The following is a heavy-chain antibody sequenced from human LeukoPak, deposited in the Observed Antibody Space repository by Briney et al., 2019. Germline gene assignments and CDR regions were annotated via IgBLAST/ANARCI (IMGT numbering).Heavy chain of an antibody. D-gene: IGHD1-26*01. J-gene: IGHJ4*02. CDR3: ARIHSSGGESFDS. V-gene: IGHV4-39*07. CDR2: IYYSGNT. Sequence: PSETLSLICTVSGGSINSRSHYWGWIRQPPGKGREWIGTIYYSGNTYYNPSLRSRVTMSVDTSKNQFFLKLASVAAADTAVYSCARIHSSGGESFDSWGQGALVTVSS. CDR1: GGSINSRSHY.